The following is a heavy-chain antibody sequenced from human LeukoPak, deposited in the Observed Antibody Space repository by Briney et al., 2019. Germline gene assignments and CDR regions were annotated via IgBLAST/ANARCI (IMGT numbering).Heavy chain of an antibody. Sequence: QTGGSLRLSCAASAFTFSSYSMNWVRQAPGKGLEWVSYISSSSTTIYYADSVKGRFTISRDNARNSLYLQMNSLRVEDTAVYYCARDRSYGGEPDYWGQGTLVTVSS. CDR2: ISSSSTTI. CDR1: AFTFSSYS. V-gene: IGHV3-48*04. J-gene: IGHJ4*02. CDR3: ARDRSYGGEPDY. D-gene: IGHD1-26*01.